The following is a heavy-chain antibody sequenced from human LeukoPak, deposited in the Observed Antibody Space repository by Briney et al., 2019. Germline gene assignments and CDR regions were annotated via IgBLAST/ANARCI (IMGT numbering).Heavy chain of an antibody. CDR2: IRNKANSYTT. CDR3: AGESKLGAAPTGGYYYYGMDV. D-gene: IGHD2-15*01. CDR1: GFTFSDYY. J-gene: IGHJ6*02. Sequence: GGSLRLSCAASGFTFSDYYMDWVRQAPGMGLEWVGRIRNKANSYTTEYAASVSGRFTISRDDSKDSLCLQMNSLKTEDTAVYYCAGESKLGAAPTGGYYYYGMDVWGQGTTVTVSS. V-gene: IGHV3-72*01.